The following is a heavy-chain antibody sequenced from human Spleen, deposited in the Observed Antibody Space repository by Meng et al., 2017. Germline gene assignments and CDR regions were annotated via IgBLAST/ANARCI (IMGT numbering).Heavy chain of an antibody. J-gene: IGHJ5*02. CDR3: ARDLSAYCGGDCYGWFDP. Sequence: QVQLQESGPGLVKPSHTLSLTCTVSGGSISSGDYYWSWIRQPPGKGLEWIGYIFYSGNTKYNPSLKSRVSISVDTSKNQFSLELTSVTAADTAVYYCARDLSAYCGGDCYGWFDPWGQGTLVTVSS. V-gene: IGHV4-30-4*01. CDR2: IFYSGNT. CDR1: GGSISSGDYY. D-gene: IGHD2-21*02.